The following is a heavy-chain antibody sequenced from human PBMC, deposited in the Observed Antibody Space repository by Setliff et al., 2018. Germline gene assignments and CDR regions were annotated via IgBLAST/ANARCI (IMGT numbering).Heavy chain of an antibody. V-gene: IGHV3-53*05. D-gene: IGHD4-17*01. CDR3: AKDYPATSGDYYWFDP. CDR1: GFTASGNY. CDR2: IYGDGKT. J-gene: IGHJ5*02. Sequence: GGSLRLSCAGSGFTASGNYMTWIRQAPQKGLEWVSIIYGDGKTSYADSVKGRFTISRDNSKNTLYLQMNSLRAEDTAVYYCAKDYPATSGDYYWFDPWGQGTLVTVSS.